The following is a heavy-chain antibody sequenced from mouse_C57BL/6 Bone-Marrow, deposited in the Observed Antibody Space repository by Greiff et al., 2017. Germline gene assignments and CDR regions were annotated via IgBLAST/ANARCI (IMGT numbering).Heavy chain of an antibody. CDR2: IWRGGST. J-gene: IGHJ1*03. Sequence: VQLQESGPGLVQPSQSLSITCTVSGFSLTSYGVHWVRQSPGKGLEWLGVIWRGGSTDYNAAFMSRLSITKDNSKSQVFFKMNSLQADDTAIYYCAKSPSHYYGRYFDVWATVTTVTVSS. D-gene: IGHD1-2*01. CDR1: GFSLTSYG. V-gene: IGHV2-5*01. CDR3: AKSPSHYYGRYFDV.